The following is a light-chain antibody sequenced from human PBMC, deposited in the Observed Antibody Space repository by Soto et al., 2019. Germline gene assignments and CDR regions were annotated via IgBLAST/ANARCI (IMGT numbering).Light chain of an antibody. V-gene: IGLV2-23*01. CDR1: SSDVGSYNL. CDR3: CSYAGSSTPFV. J-gene: IGLJ1*01. CDR2: EGS. Sequence: QSVLAQPASVSGSPGQSITMSCTGTSSDVGSYNLVSWYQQHPGKAPKLMIYEGSKRPSGVSNRFSGSKSGNTASLTISGLQAEDEADYYCCSYAGSSTPFVFGTGPKVTVL.